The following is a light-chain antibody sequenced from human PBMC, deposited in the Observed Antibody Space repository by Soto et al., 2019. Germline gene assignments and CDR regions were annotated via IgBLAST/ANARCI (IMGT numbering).Light chain of an antibody. J-gene: IGKJ5*01. CDR2: SAS. CDR1: QSVSRH. V-gene: IGKV3-15*01. Sequence: EIVMTQSPATLSVSPGERATLSCRASQSVSRHLAWYQQKPGQAPRLLIYSASTRATGMPARFSGSGSGTEFTLTISSLQSEDFAVYYCQQYNSWSSFGQGTRLEIK. CDR3: QQYNSWSS.